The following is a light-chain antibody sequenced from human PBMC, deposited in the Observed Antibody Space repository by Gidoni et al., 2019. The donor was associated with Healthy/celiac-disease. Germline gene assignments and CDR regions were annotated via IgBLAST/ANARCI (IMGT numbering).Light chain of an antibody. Sequence: DIVMTQSPDSLAVSLCERATINCKSSQSVLYSSNNKNYLAWYQQKPGQPPKLLIYWASTRESGVPDRFSGSGSGTDFTLTISRLQAEDVAVYYCQQYYSTLWTFGQGTKVEIK. V-gene: IGKV4-1*01. J-gene: IGKJ1*01. CDR1: QSVLYSSNNKNY. CDR3: QQYYSTLWT. CDR2: WAS.